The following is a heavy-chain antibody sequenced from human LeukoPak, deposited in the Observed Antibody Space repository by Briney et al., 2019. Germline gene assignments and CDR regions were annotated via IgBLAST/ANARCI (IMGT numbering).Heavy chain of an antibody. CDR3: AKDWGWQQLVKTDYYGMDV. CDR2: ISGSGGST. V-gene: IGHV3-23*01. CDR1: GFTFSSYA. J-gene: IGHJ6*02. Sequence: GGSLRLSCAASGFTFSSYAMSWVRQAPGKGLEWVSAISGSGGSTYYADSVKGRFTISRDNSKNTLYLQMNSLRAEDTAVYYCAKDWGWQQLVKTDYYGMDVWGQGTTVTVSS. D-gene: IGHD6-13*01.